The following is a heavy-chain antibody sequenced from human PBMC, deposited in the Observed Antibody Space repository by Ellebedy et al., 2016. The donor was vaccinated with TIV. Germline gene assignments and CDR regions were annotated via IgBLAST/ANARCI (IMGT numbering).Heavy chain of an antibody. D-gene: IGHD2-21*01. V-gene: IGHV4-4*02. CDR2: IYHSGSP. CDR3: ARTVDWNYLVY. CDR1: GGSIITNNF. Sequence: MPGGSLRLSCAVSGGSIITNNFWTWVRQPPGQGLEWIGEIYHSGSPHYNPSLKSRVTISVDKAKNQVSLSLTSVTAADTAVYYCARTVDWNYLVYWGQGAPVTVSS. J-gene: IGHJ4*02.